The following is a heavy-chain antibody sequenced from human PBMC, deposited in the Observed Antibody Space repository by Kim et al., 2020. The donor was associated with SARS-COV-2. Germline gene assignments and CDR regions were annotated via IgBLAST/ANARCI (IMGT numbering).Heavy chain of an antibody. D-gene: IGHD2-21*02. V-gene: IGHV3-49*02. Sequence: EYAASVKGRFTISRDDSKSIAYLQMNSLKTEDTAVYYCTTEGVGGNFVDYWGQGTLVTVSS. CDR3: TTEGVGGNFVDY. J-gene: IGHJ4*02.